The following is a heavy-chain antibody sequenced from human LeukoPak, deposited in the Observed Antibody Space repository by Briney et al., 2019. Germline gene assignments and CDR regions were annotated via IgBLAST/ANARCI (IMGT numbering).Heavy chain of an antibody. V-gene: IGHV1-24*01. CDR2: FDPEDGET. J-gene: IGHJ4*02. CDR1: GYTLTELS. CDR3: ARDYNDYVWGSYRYPAGKNGFDY. Sequence: ASVKVSCKVSGYTLTELSMHWVRQAPGKGLEWMGGFDPEDGETIYAQKFQGRVTMTRDTSISTASMELSRLRSDDTAVYYCARDYNDYVWGSYRYPAGKNGFDYWGQGTLVTVSS. D-gene: IGHD3-16*02.